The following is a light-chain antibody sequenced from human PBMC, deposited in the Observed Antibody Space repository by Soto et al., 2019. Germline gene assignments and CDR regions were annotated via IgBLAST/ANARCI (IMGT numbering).Light chain of an antibody. CDR2: DAS. CDR3: QQYDNLSWT. Sequence: DIQMTQSPSSLSASVGDRVTITCQASQDISNYLNWYQQKPGKAPKLLIYDASKLETGDTPRFNGSGSGTDLTCTISSLQPEDIATSYCQQYDNLSWTFVQGTKLEIK. CDR1: QDISNY. J-gene: IGKJ2*02. V-gene: IGKV1-33*01.